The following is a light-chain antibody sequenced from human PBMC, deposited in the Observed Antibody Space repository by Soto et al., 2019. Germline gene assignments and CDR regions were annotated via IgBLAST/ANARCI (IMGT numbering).Light chain of an antibody. CDR1: LTINSS. V-gene: IGKV3-15*01. J-gene: IGKJ1*01. Sequence: EVVMTQSPATLSVSPGERATLSCRASLTINSSLAWYQQKPGQAPRLLIHGATTRATGIPGRFSGSGSGTEFTLTISSLQSEDIAVYYCQQYNYWPPRTFCQGIKV. CDR2: GAT. CDR3: QQYNYWPPRT.